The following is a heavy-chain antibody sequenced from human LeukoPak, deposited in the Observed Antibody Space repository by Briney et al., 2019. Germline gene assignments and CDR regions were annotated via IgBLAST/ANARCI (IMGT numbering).Heavy chain of an antibody. CDR1: GFTFSSYA. CDR3: ARDGSTDYYGSSGYYPKDY. V-gene: IGHV3-30*14. J-gene: IGHJ4*02. D-gene: IGHD3-22*01. Sequence: GGSLRLSCAASGFTFSSYAMHWVRQAPGKGLEWVAVISYDGSNKYCADSVKGRFTISRDNSKNTLYLQMNSLRAEDTAVYYCARDGSTDYYGSSGYYPKDYWGQGTLVTVSS. CDR2: ISYDGSNK.